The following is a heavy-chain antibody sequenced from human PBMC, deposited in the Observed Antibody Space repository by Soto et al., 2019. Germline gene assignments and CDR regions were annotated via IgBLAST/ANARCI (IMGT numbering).Heavy chain of an antibody. D-gene: IGHD3-22*01. V-gene: IGHV1-46*03. CDR3: ARELIGGYAFDI. CDR2: INPSGGST. J-gene: IGHJ3*02. CDR1: GYTFTSYY. Sequence: QVQLVQSGAEVKKPGASVKVSCKASGYTFTSYYMHWVRQAPGQGLEWMGIINPSGGSTSYAQKFQGRVTMTRDTSTSTVYMKLSSLRSEDTAVYYCARELIGGYAFDIWGQGTMVTVSS.